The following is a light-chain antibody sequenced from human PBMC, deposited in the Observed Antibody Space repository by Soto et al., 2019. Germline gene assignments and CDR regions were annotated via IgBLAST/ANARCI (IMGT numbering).Light chain of an antibody. Sequence: QSVLTQPPSVSAAPGQKVTISFSGSNSNIGNNYVSWYQQLPGTAPKLLIYDSNKRPSGIPERFSGSKSGTSATLGITGLQTGDEADYYCGTWDSSLTTVLFGGGTKLTVL. CDR1: NSNIGNNY. V-gene: IGLV1-51*01. J-gene: IGLJ3*02. CDR3: GTWDSSLTTVL. CDR2: DSN.